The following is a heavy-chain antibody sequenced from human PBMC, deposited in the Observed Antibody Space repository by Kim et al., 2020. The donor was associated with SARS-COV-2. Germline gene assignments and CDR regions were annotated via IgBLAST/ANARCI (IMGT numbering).Heavy chain of an antibody. Sequence: GGSLRLSCAASGFTFSSYEMNWVRQAPGKGLEWVSYISSSGSTIYYADSVKGRFTISRDNAKNSLYLQMNSLRAEDTAVYYCARVEGIVVVPAPWGQGTLVTVSS. CDR2: ISSSGSTI. CDR3: ARVEGIVVVPAP. J-gene: IGHJ5*02. D-gene: IGHD2-2*01. CDR1: GFTFSSYE. V-gene: IGHV3-48*03.